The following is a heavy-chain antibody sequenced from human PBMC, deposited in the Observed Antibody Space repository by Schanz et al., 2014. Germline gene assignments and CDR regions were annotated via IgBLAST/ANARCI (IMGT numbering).Heavy chain of an antibody. D-gene: IGHD3-9*01. CDR1: GFPFSSYA. CDR3: VREGSTTPVAGLRSFDWLGRFDY. CDR2: VRKKEFSDDTE. Sequence: VQLLESGGGLVQPGGSLRLSCAASGFPFSSYAMSWVRQAPGKGLERVGRVRKKEFSDDTEEYAAAVRGRFTISRDDSKNVVNRQMNGLKTEDTAMYYCVREGSTTPVAGLRSFDWLGRFDYWGQGALVTVSS. V-gene: IGHV3-72*01. J-gene: IGHJ4*02.